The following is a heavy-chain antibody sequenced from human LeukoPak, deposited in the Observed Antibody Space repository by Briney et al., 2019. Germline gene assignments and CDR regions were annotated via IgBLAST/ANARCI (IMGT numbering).Heavy chain of an antibody. CDR3: AIYYGSGRLPQLRAEGNFDY. J-gene: IGHJ4*02. V-gene: IGHV1-69*13. D-gene: IGHD3-10*01. CDR1: GGTFSSYA. Sequence: ASVKVSCKASGGTFSSYAISWVRQAPGQGLEWMGGIIPIFGTANYAQKFQGRVTITADESTSTAYMELSSLRSEDTAVYYCAIYYGSGRLPQLRAEGNFDYWGQGPLVTVSS. CDR2: IIPIFGTA.